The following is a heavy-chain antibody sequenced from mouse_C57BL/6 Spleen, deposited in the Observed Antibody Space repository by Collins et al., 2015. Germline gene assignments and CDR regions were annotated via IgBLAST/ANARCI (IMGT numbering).Heavy chain of an antibody. CDR1: GYTFTSYW. Sequence: QVQLQQPGAELVKPGASVKLSCKASGYTFTSYWMHWVNQRPGQGLEWIGMIHPNSGSTNYNEKFKSKATLTVDKSSSTAYMQLSSLTSEDSAVYYCARIYYGSSYYAMDYWGQGTSVTVSS. CDR2: IHPNSGST. V-gene: IGHV1-64*01. D-gene: IGHD1-1*01. CDR3: ARIYYGSSYYAMDY. J-gene: IGHJ4*01.